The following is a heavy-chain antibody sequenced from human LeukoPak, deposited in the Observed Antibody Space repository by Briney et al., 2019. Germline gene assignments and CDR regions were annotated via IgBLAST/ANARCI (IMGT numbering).Heavy chain of an antibody. V-gene: IGHV3-21*01. CDR2: ISSSSSYI. CDR1: GFTFSSYS. CDR3: ALYGDYTKPGAFDV. Sequence: PGGSLRLSCAASGFTFSSYSMNWVRQAPGKGLEWVSSISSSSSYIYYADSVKGRFTISRDNAKNSLYLQMNSLRAEDTAVYYCALYGDYTKPGAFDVWGRGTMVTVSS. D-gene: IGHD4-17*01. J-gene: IGHJ3*01.